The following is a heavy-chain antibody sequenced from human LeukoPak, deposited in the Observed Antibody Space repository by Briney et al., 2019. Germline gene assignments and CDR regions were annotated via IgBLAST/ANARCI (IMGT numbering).Heavy chain of an antibody. J-gene: IGHJ3*02. CDR1: GFTFSNYW. CDR3: AKGTSGSYSLDAFDI. Sequence: GGSLRLSCAASGFTFSNYWMHWVRQAPGKGLVWVSRINSDGINTSYADSVKGRFTISRDNAKNSLYLQMNSLRPEDMAFYYCAKGTSGSYSLDAFDIWGQGTLVTVSS. CDR2: INSDGINT. V-gene: IGHV3-74*01. D-gene: IGHD1-26*01.